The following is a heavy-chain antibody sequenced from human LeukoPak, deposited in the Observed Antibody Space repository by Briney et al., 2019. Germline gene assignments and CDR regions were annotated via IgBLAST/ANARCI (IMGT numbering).Heavy chain of an antibody. CDR2: INPNSGGT. D-gene: IGHD6-19*01. J-gene: IGHJ5*02. CDR1: GYTFTGYY. CDR3: ARELAGEGFDP. Sequence: ASVKVSCKASGYTFTGYYVHWVRQAPGQGPEWMGWINPNSGGTNYAQKFQGRVTMTRDTSISTAYMELSRLRSDDTAVYYCARELAGEGFDPWGQGTLVTVSS. V-gene: IGHV1-2*02.